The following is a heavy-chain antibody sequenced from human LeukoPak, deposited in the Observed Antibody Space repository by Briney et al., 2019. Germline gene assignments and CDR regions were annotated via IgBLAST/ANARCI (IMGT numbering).Heavy chain of an antibody. J-gene: IGHJ6*03. CDR3: ARLELVPYYYYYMGV. Sequence: PGGSLRLSCAASGFTFSSYSMNWVRQAPGKGLEWVSYISSSSSTIYYADSVKGRFTISRDNAKNSLYLQMNSLRDEDTAVYYCARLELVPYYYYYMGVWGKGTTVTVSS. CDR2: ISSSSSTI. CDR1: GFTFSSYS. D-gene: IGHD6-13*01. V-gene: IGHV3-48*02.